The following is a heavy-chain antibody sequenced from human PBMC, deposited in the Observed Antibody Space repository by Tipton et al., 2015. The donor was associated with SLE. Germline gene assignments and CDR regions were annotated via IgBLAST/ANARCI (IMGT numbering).Heavy chain of an antibody. CDR1: GVSVSSSF. V-gene: IGHV4-59*02. Sequence: TLSLTCSVSGVSVSSSFWTWVRQPPGKGLEWVGYVDDRGRGSYNPSLKGRGTMSVDTSKNQFSLSLTSVTAADTAVYYCARDHPYEGAGVWGQGTTVTVSS. J-gene: IGHJ6*02. CDR2: VDDRGRG. CDR3: ARDHPYEGAGV. D-gene: IGHD3-16*01.